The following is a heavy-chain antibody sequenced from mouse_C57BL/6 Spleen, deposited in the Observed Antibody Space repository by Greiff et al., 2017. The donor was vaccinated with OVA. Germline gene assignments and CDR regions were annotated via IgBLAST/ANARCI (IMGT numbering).Heavy chain of an antibody. J-gene: IGHJ1*03. Sequence: QVQLKQPGAELVKPGASVTLSCKASGYTFTSYWMHWVKQRPGRGLEWIGRIDPNSGGTKYNEKFKSKATLTVDKPSSTAYMQLSSLTSEDSAVYYCARRGNGSSYWYFDVWGTGTTVTVSS. D-gene: IGHD1-1*01. CDR3: ARRGNGSSYWYFDV. V-gene: IGHV1-72*01. CDR2: IDPNSGGT. CDR1: GYTFTSYW.